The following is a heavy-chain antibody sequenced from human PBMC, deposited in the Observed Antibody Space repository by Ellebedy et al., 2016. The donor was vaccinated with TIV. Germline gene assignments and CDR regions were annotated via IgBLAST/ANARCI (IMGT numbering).Heavy chain of an antibody. D-gene: IGHD4-17*01. V-gene: IGHV1-18*01. CDR3: ARDPSVNDYGDPRWFDP. J-gene: IGHJ5*02. Sequence: ASVKVSCKASGYTFTSDGISWVRQAPGQGLEWMGWISAYNGNTNYAQKLQGRVTMTTDTSTSTAYMELRSLRSDDTAVYYCARDPSVNDYGDPRWFDPWGQGTLVTVSS. CDR2: ISAYNGNT. CDR1: GYTFTSDG.